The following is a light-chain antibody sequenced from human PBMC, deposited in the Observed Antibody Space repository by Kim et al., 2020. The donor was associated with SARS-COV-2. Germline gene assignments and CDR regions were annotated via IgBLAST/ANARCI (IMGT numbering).Light chain of an antibody. CDR3: QQSHDFPYT. J-gene: IGKJ2*01. CDR2: DAS. CDR1: QYVSSS. V-gene: IGKV1-39*01. Sequence: GDRVTITCRASQYVSSSLNWYRQKPGKAPRLLIYDASSLQTGVPPRLSGSGSGTYFTLTISSLQPDDFATYFCQQSHDFPYTFGQGTKLEIK.